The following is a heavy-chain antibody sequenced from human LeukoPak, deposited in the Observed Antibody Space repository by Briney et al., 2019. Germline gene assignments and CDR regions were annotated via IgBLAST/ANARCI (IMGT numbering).Heavy chain of an antibody. CDR1: GYTFTSYD. CDR3: ARDFRFGELFPLLSDY. CDR2: MNPNSGNT. D-gene: IGHD3-10*01. V-gene: IGHV1-8*01. J-gene: IGHJ4*02. Sequence: ASVKVSCKASGYTFTSYDINWVRQATGQGLEWMGWMNPNSGNTGYAQKFQGRVTVTRNTSISTAYMELSSLRSEDTAVYYCARDFRFGELFPLLSDYWGQGTLVTVSS.